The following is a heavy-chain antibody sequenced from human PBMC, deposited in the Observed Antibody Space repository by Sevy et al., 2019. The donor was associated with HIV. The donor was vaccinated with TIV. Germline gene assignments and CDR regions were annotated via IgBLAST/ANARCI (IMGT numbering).Heavy chain of an antibody. CDR3: ARDGGTLTTPGSFDI. D-gene: IGHD3-16*01. V-gene: IGHV4-30-2*01. CDR1: GGSISSGVYS. J-gene: IGHJ3*02. CDR2: IFHTGNT. Sequence: SETLSLTCAVSGGSISSGVYSWNWIRQPTGKGLEWIGYIFHTGNTFYNPSLKSRVTVSLDKSENQFSLRLSSVTAADTAVYYCARDGGTLTTPGSFDIWGQGTMVTVSS.